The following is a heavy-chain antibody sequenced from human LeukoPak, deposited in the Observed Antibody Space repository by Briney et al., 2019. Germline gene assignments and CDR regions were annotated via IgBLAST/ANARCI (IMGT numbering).Heavy chain of an antibody. CDR2: ISSSSSTI. CDR3: ARALVISTAGSEFDP. D-gene: IGHD3-22*01. V-gene: IGHV3-11*01. Sequence: GGSLRLSCAASGFTFSDYYMSWIRQAPGKGLEWVSYISSSSSTIYYADSVKGRFTISRDNAKNSLYLQMNSLRAEDTAVYYCARALVISTAGSEFDPWGQGTLVTVSS. CDR1: GFTFSDYY. J-gene: IGHJ5*02.